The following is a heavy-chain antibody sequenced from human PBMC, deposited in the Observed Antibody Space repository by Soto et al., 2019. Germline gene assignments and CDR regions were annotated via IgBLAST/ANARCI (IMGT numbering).Heavy chain of an antibody. Sequence: QVQLVQSGAEVRKPGASVKVSCKASGYTFTTSGISWVRQAPGQGLEWMAMISAYNGNTNYAQKFQGRVTLTTDTPTSTAYMELRSLKSDDTATYYCARVRGIPADADYWGQGSLVTGSS. CDR2: ISAYNGNT. J-gene: IGHJ4*02. CDR3: ARVRGIPADADY. D-gene: IGHD2-2*01. V-gene: IGHV1-18*01. CDR1: GYTFTTSG.